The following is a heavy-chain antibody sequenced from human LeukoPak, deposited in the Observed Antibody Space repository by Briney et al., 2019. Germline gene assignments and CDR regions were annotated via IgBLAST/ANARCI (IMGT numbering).Heavy chain of an antibody. Sequence: GGSLRLSCAATGFTLSSYSMNWVRQAPGKGLEWVSSISSSSSYRYYADSVKGRFTISRDNAKNSLYLQMNSLRAEDTALYYCARNFGGGDSSGPYYWGQGTLVTVSS. J-gene: IGHJ4*02. CDR2: ISSSSSYR. CDR1: GFTLSSYS. V-gene: IGHV3-21*04. D-gene: IGHD3-22*01. CDR3: ARNFGGGDSSGPYY.